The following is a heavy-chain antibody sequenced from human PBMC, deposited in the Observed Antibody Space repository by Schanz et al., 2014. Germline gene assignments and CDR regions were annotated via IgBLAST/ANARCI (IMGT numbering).Heavy chain of an antibody. CDR1: GFNFTIYS. CDR3: ARDGAGRAPDAFDI. Sequence: EVQLVESGGGLVQPGGSLRLSCAASGFNFTIYSMNWVRQAPGKGLEWVGIIKPDGSEKFYVDSVKGRFTISRDNAKNLMYLHLNSLRAEDTAVYYCARDGAGRAPDAFDIWGQGTMVTVSS. CDR2: IKPDGSEK. D-gene: IGHD1-26*01. J-gene: IGHJ3*02. V-gene: IGHV3-7*01.